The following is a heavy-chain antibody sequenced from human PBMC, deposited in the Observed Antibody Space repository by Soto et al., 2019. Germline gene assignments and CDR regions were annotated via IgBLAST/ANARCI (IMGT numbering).Heavy chain of an antibody. J-gene: IGHJ6*02. CDR1: GGSISSGGYY. V-gene: IGHV4-31*03. Sequence: LSLTCTVSGGSISSGGYYWSWIRQHPGKGLEWIGYIYYSGSTYYNPSLKSRVTISVDTSKNQFSLKLSSVTAADTAVYYCARGRGTMVRGVIITKCRACLDVWGQGTTVTVSS. CDR3: ARGRGTMVRGVIITKCRACLDV. D-gene: IGHD3-10*01. CDR2: IYYSGST.